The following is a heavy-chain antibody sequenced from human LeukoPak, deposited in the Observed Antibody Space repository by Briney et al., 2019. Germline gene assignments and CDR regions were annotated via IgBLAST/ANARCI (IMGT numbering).Heavy chain of an antibody. J-gene: IGHJ3*02. Sequence: SETLSLTCAVYGGSFSGYYWSWIRQPPGKGLEWIGEINHSGSTNYNPSLKSRVTISVDTSKNQFSLKLSSVTAADTAVYYCARDRAMIVVQHDAFDIWGQGTMVTVSS. V-gene: IGHV4-34*01. CDR3: ARDRAMIVVQHDAFDI. CDR2: INHSGST. CDR1: GGSFSGYY. D-gene: IGHD3-22*01.